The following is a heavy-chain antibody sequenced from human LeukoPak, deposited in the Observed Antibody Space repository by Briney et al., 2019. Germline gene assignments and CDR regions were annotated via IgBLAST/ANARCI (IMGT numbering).Heavy chain of an antibody. Sequence: GGSLRLSCAASGFTFSNYAMSWVRQAPGKGLEWVSAIRGGSGGSTYYADSVKGRFTISRDNSKNTLYLQMNSLRAEDTALYYCAKVYCGGDCYPAYYYYGMDVWGQGTTVTVSS. J-gene: IGHJ6*02. CDR3: AKVYCGGDCYPAYYYYGMDV. V-gene: IGHV3-23*01. D-gene: IGHD2-21*02. CDR2: IRGGSGGST. CDR1: GFTFSNYA.